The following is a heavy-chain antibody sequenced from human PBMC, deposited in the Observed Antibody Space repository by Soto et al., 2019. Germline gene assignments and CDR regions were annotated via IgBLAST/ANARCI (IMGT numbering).Heavy chain of an antibody. D-gene: IGHD6-19*01. J-gene: IGHJ3*01. CDR3: VRADQWAFDV. Sequence: EVQLVESGGGLVQPRRSLRISCAASGFTFSRYAMNWVRQAPGKGLEWVSYISVGGGSIFYSDSVKGRFTISRDDAQNSVYLQMNSLRDEDTALYFCVRADQWAFDVWGQGTMVIVSS. V-gene: IGHV3-48*02. CDR2: ISVGGGSI. CDR1: GFTFSRYA.